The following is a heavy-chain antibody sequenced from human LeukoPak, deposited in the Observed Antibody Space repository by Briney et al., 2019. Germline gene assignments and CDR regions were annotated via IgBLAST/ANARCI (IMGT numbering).Heavy chain of an antibody. Sequence: PSETLSLTCTVSGDSVSNGNYYWSWLRQPRGKALDWIAYIYYTRSTSYNPSLEGRVTISVATSRNQFSVKLSSVTAADTAVYYCARSQNYYGSGDYWSQGTLVTVSS. CDR1: GDSVSNGNYY. V-gene: IGHV4-61*01. CDR2: IYYTRST. CDR3: ARSQNYYGSGDY. D-gene: IGHD3-10*01. J-gene: IGHJ4*02.